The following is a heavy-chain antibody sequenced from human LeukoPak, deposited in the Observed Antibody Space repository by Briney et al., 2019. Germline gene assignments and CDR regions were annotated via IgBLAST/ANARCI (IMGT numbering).Heavy chain of an antibody. J-gene: IGHJ4*02. V-gene: IGHV1-8*01. CDR3: ARGRFRTGDIYFDY. CDR2: MNPNSGNT. CDR1: GYTFTSYD. D-gene: IGHD7-27*01. Sequence: ASVKVSCKASGYTFTSYDINWVRQATGQGLEWMGWMNPNSGNTGYAQKFQGRVTMTRNTSISTAYMELSSLRSEDTAVYYCARGRFRTGDIYFDYWGPGTLVTVSS.